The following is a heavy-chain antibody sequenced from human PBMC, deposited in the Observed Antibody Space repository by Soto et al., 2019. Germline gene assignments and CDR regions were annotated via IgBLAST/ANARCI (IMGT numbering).Heavy chain of an antibody. D-gene: IGHD1-26*01. CDR2: IYCSGST. CDR1: GGSISSYY. CDR3: ATLREGYYMDV. J-gene: IGHJ6*03. Sequence: SETLSLTCTVSGGSISSYYWSWIRQPPGKGLEWIGYIYCSGSTNYNPSLKSRVTISVDTSKNQFSLKLSSVTAADTAVYYCATLREGYYMDVWGKGTTVTVSS. V-gene: IGHV4-59*01.